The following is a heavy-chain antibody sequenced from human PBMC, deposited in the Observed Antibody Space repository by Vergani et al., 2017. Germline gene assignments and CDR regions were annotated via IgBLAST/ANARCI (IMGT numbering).Heavy chain of an antibody. Sequence: QVQLVESGGGLVKPGGSLRLSCAASGFTFSDYYMRWIRQAPGKGLEWVSYISSSGSTIYYADSVKGRFTISRDNAKNSLYLQMNSLRAEDTAVYYCARVSGYCSSTSCYTDDEYFQHWGQGTLVTVSS. CDR2: ISSSGSTI. V-gene: IGHV3-11*01. CDR1: GFTFSDYY. CDR3: ARVSGYCSSTSCYTDDEYFQH. D-gene: IGHD2-2*02. J-gene: IGHJ1*01.